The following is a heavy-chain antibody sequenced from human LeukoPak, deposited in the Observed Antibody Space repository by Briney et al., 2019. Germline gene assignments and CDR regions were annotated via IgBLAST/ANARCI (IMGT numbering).Heavy chain of an antibody. CDR3: ASFRRGYSGYGYYFDY. CDR2: IYYSGST. V-gene: IGHV4-59*01. Sequence: SETLSLTCTVSGGSISSYYWSWIRQPPGKGLEWIGYIYYSGSTNYNPSLKSRVTISVDTSKNQFSLKLSSVTAADTAVYYCASFRRGYSGYGYYFDYWGQGTLVTVSS. CDR1: GGSISSYY. J-gene: IGHJ4*02. D-gene: IGHD5-12*01.